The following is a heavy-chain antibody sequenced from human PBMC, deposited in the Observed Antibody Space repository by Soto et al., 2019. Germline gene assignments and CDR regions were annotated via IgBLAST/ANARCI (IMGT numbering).Heavy chain of an antibody. CDR1: GFTFSSYW. Sequence: GGSLRLSCAASGFTFSSYWMSWVRQAPGKGLEWVANIKQDGSEKYYVDSVKGRFTISRDNAKNSLYLQMNSLRAEDTAVYYCARASGGTFGGVIADPAPLFDYWGQGTLVTVSS. CDR3: ARASGGTFGGVIADPAPLFDY. J-gene: IGHJ4*02. V-gene: IGHV3-7*01. CDR2: IKQDGSEK. D-gene: IGHD3-16*02.